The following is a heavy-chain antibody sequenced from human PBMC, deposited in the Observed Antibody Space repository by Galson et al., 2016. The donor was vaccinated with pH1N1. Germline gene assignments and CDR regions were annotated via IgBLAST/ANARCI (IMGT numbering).Heavy chain of an antibody. Sequence: SLRLSCAASRFKFSNWGMHWVRQAPGKALEWLSYISGGSGTIYYADSVKGRFTISRDNAKNSLYLQMNSLRAEDTAVYYCARVQIYSDSHYMDVWGQGTTVTVSS. CDR1: RFKFSNWG. CDR2: ISGGSGTI. V-gene: IGHV3-48*01. D-gene: IGHD3-22*01. J-gene: IGHJ6*02. CDR3: ARVQIYSDSHYMDV.